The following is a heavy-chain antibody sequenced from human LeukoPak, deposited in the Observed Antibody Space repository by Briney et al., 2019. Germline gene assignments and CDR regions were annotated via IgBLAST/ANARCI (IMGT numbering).Heavy chain of an antibody. CDR2: IKTDGSST. CDR1: EFIFSSYW. V-gene: IGHV3-74*01. J-gene: IGHJ4*02. D-gene: IGHD3-10*01. Sequence: GGSLTLSCAASEFIFSSYWMYWVREAPGKGLGWVSRIKTDGSSTSYADSVRGRFTISRDNAKNTLYLQMNSLRAEDTAVYYCVRGIGSSSDYWGQGTLVTVSS. CDR3: VRGIGSSSDY.